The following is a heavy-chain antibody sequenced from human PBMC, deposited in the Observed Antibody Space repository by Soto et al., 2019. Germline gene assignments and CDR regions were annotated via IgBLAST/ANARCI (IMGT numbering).Heavy chain of an antibody. Sequence: SVTVSFQASGFTFPSSAVKWVRQARGQRLEWIGWIVVGSGNTNYAQKFQERVTITRDMSTSTAYMELSSLRSEDTTVYYCAAEDCSGSYWGQGILVTVSS. CDR3: AAEDCSGSY. CDR2: IVVGSGNT. CDR1: GFTFPSSA. D-gene: IGHD2-15*01. J-gene: IGHJ4*02. V-gene: IGHV1-58*01.